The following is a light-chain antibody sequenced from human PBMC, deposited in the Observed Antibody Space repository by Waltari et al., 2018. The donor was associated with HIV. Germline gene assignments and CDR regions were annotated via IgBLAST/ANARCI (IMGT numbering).Light chain of an antibody. V-gene: IGLV1-47*01. CDR2: RNN. Sequence: QSVLTQPPSASGPPGPRVPIPCSGTSPNIGRNYVYLYQQLPGTAPKPLIYRNNQRPSGVPERFSGSKSGTSASMAISGLRSEDEADYYCASWDDSLSGYVVFGGGTKLTVL. J-gene: IGLJ2*01. CDR1: SPNIGRNY. CDR3: ASWDDSLSGYVV.